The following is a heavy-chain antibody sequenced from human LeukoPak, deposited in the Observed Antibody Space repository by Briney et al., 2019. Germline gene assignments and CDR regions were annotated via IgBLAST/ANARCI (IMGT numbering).Heavy chain of an antibody. V-gene: IGHV4-34*01. Sequence: SETLSLTCAVYGGSFSGYSWSWIRQPPGKGLEWIGEVNHSGSTNYNPSLKSRVTISVDTSKNQFSLKLSSVTAADTAVYYCARRRGARGPFDYWGQGTLVTVSS. J-gene: IGHJ4*02. CDR3: ARRRGARGPFDY. CDR2: VNHSGST. CDR1: GGSFSGYS. D-gene: IGHD1-26*01.